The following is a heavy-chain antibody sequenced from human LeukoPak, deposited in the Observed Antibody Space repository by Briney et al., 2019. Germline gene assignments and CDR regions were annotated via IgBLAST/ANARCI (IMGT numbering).Heavy chain of an antibody. CDR2: ISSSSSYI. CDR3: ARASITMVRGVTQYYFDY. V-gene: IGHV3-21*01. D-gene: IGHD3-10*01. CDR1: GFTFSSYS. J-gene: IGHJ4*02. Sequence: GGTLRLSCAASGFTFSSYSMNWVRQAPGKRLEWVSSISSSSSYIYYADSGKGRFTSSIDNANHSPYLQMNSLRAEHTALYYCARASITMVRGVTQYYFDYWGEGTLVTVSS.